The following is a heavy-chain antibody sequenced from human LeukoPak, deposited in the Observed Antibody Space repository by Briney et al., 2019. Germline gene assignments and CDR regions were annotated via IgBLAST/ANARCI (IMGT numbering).Heavy chain of an antibody. J-gene: IGHJ5*02. V-gene: IGHV1-2*02. CDR2: INPNSGGT. Sequence: ASVKVSCKASGYTFTGYYMHWVRQAPGQGLEWMGWINPNSGGTNYAQKFQGRVTMTRDTSISTAYMELSRLRSDDTAAYYCARDWGGYCSSTSCYLYNWFDPWGQGTLVTVSS. D-gene: IGHD2-2*01. CDR3: ARDWGGYCSSTSCYLYNWFDP. CDR1: GYTFTGYY.